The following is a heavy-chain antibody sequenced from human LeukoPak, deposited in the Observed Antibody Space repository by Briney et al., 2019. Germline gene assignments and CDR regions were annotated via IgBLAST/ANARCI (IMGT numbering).Heavy chain of an antibody. J-gene: IGHJ4*02. CDR2: IRYDGSNK. CDR3: ASALDYDSSGPFDY. D-gene: IGHD3-22*01. CDR1: GFTFSSFW. V-gene: IGHV3-30*02. Sequence: GGSLRLSCAASGFTFSSFWMSWVRQAPGKGLEWVAFIRYDGSNKYYADSVKGRFTISRDNSKNTLYLQMNSLRAEDTAVYYGASALDYDSSGPFDYWGQGTLVTVSS.